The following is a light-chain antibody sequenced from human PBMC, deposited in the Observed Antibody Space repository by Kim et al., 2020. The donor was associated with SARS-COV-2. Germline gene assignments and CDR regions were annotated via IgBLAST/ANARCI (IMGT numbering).Light chain of an antibody. CDR2: AAS. J-gene: IGKJ1*01. V-gene: IGKV1-12*01. CDR3: QQSNTSPWT. Sequence: ASVGDRVPIPCRASQDVSDWLAWYQHKPGKAPQLLIYAASTLRSGVPPRFTRGGSGTHFPLTVTDLQPDDFAAYFCQQSNTSPWTFGPGTKVDI. CDR1: QDVSDW.